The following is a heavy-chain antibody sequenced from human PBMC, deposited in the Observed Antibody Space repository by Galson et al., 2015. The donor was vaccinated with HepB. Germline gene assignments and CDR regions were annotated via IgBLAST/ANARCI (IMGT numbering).Heavy chain of an antibody. D-gene: IGHD2-21*01. CDR3: TTCGDDCFPLLY. CDR1: GFPFSATA. V-gene: IGHV3-73*01. Sequence: SLRLSCAASGFPFSATALHWVRHSSSKGLEWIGRARTRDNNYITEFSEAFNGRFGISRDDSRNTVYLQLNDLRTDDTAVYYCTTCGDDCFPLLYWGRGALVTVSS. J-gene: IGHJ4*02. CDR2: ARTRDNNYIT.